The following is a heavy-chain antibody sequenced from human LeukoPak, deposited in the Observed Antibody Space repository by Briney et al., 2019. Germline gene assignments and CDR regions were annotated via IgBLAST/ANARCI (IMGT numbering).Heavy chain of an antibody. Sequence: RGSLRLSCAATGFTFSSYAMSWIRQATGKGLEWVSAISGSGGSTYYADSVKGRFTISRDKSKNTLYLQMNSLRAEDTAVYYCAKGYCTNGVCHAPPHYWGQGTLVTVSS. J-gene: IGHJ4*02. CDR1: GFTFSSYA. CDR2: ISGSGGST. D-gene: IGHD2-8*01. V-gene: IGHV3-23*01. CDR3: AKGYCTNGVCHAPPHY.